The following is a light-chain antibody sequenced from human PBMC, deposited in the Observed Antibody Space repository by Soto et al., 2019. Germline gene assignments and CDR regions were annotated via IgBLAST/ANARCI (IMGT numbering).Light chain of an antibody. J-gene: IGLJ1*01. V-gene: IGLV2-14*01. CDR3: SSYTSSSTLLYV. CDR2: DVS. CDR1: SSDVGGYNY. Sequence: QSALTQPASVSGSPGQSITISCTGTSSDVGGYNYVSWYQQHPGKAPTLMIYDVSNRPSGVSNRFSGSKSGNTASLTISGLQAEAEADSYCSSYTSSSTLLYVFGTGTKVTVL.